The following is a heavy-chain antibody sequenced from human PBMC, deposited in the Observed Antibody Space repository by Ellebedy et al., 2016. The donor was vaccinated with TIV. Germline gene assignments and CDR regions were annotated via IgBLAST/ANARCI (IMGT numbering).Heavy chain of an antibody. V-gene: IGHV3-30*03. CDR3: VRGWYSSGHCDVFAM. CDR2: ISVDGRAV. D-gene: IGHD6-19*01. J-gene: IGHJ3*02. Sequence: GGSLRLSXVGFGFTFSDSVMHWVRQDPGKGLDWVAGISVDGRAVHYPDSVKGRFTISRDNAQNTVYLQMNSLRLEDTAVYYCVRGWYSSGHCDVFAMWGQGTIVTVPS. CDR1: GFTFSDSV.